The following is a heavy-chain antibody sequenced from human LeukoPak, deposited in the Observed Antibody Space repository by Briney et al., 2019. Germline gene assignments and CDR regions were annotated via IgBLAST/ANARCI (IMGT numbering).Heavy chain of an antibody. CDR3: ARSYCSSTSCPPDY. J-gene: IGHJ4*02. V-gene: IGHV4-59*08. CDR2: ICYSGST. Sequence: SETLSLTCAASGCSISSYYWSWIRQPPGKGLEWIGYICYSGSTKYNPSLKSRVTISVDKSKNKSPLKLSTVTAADTAVYFCARSYCSSTSCPPDYWGQGTLVTVSS. D-gene: IGHD2-2*01. CDR1: GCSISSYY.